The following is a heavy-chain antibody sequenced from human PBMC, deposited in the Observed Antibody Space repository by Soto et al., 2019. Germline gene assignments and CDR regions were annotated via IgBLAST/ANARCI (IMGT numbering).Heavy chain of an antibody. CDR2: IYKSATT. D-gene: IGHD7-27*01. J-gene: IGHJ5*01. CDR3: ARGRYCLTGRCFPNWFDS. V-gene: IGHV4-30-4*01. Sequence: PSETLSLTCSVSGDSLSNPDYFSAWIRQPPGQALEYIGYIYKSATTYYNPSFESRVAISVDTSKSQFSLNVTSVTAADTAVYFCARGRYCLTGRCFPNWFDSWGQGALVTVSS. CDR1: GDSLSNPDYF.